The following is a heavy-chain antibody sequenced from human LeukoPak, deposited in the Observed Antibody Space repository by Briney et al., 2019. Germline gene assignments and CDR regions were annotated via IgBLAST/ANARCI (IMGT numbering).Heavy chain of an antibody. CDR3: ARQGNSWYPFAY. J-gene: IGHJ4*02. CDR2: ISPGDSDT. Sequence: GESLKISCKGSGYSFTSYWVAWVRQMPGKGLEWMGIISPGDSDTRYSPSFQGQVTFSADKSISTAYLQWSSLKASDTAMYYCARQGNSWYPFAYWGQGTLVTVSS. D-gene: IGHD6-13*01. V-gene: IGHV5-51*01. CDR1: GYSFTSYW.